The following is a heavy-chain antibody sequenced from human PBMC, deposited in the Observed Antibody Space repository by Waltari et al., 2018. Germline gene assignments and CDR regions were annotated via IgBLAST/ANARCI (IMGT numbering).Heavy chain of an antibody. Sequence: QVQLKQWGAGTLKPSDTLSLTCGVYGGSFSGSHWTWVRTSPGKGLEWIGEINNGGVTNYSPSLKSRVTISVDASKNQFSLFVRSVTAADTAVYYCARGGVPDYYGSGSPYRNWFDPWGQGTLVTVSS. CDR2: INNGGVT. CDR3: ARGGVPDYYGSGSPYRNWFDP. D-gene: IGHD3-10*01. V-gene: IGHV4-34*02. J-gene: IGHJ5*02. CDR1: GGSFSGSH.